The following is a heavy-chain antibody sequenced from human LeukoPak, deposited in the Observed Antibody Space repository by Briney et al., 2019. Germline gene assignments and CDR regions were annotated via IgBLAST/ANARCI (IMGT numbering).Heavy chain of an antibody. CDR3: ASEGIAAAGTLYYGMDV. Sequence: SGTLSVTCAVSGGSISSSNWWRWVRQPPGKGLKWIGEIYHSGSTNYNPSLKSRVTISVDKSKNQFSLKLSSVTAADTAVYYCASEGIAAAGTLYYGMDVRGKGTTVTVSS. J-gene: IGHJ6*04. CDR2: IYHSGST. CDR1: GGSISSSNW. D-gene: IGHD6-13*01. V-gene: IGHV4-4*02.